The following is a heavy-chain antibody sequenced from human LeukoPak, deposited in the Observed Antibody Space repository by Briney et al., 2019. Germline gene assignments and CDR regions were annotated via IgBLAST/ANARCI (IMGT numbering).Heavy chain of an antibody. D-gene: IGHD2-21*02. CDR3: AKDFSFAAYCGGDCYPHYFDY. J-gene: IGHJ4*02. Sequence: GGSLRLSCAASGFTFSSYAMSWVRQAPGKGLAWVSAISGSGGSTYYADSVKGWFTISRDNSKNTLYLQMNSLRAEDTAVYYCAKDFSFAAYCGGDCYPHYFDYWGQGTLVTVSS. CDR2: ISGSGGST. V-gene: IGHV3-23*01. CDR1: GFTFSSYA.